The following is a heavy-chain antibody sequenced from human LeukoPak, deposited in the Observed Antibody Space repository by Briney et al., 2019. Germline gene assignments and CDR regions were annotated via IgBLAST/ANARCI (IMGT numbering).Heavy chain of an antibody. CDR2: ISAYNGNT. D-gene: IGHD3-3*01. Sequence: ASVKVSCKASGYTFTSYGISWVRQAPGQGLEWMGWISAYNGNTNYAQKLQGRVTMTTDTSTSTACMELRSLRSDDTAVYYCASQTYYDFWSGYPSYYYYYMDVWGKGTTVTVSS. CDR3: ASQTYYDFWSGYPSYYYYYMDV. V-gene: IGHV1-18*01. J-gene: IGHJ6*03. CDR1: GYTFTSYG.